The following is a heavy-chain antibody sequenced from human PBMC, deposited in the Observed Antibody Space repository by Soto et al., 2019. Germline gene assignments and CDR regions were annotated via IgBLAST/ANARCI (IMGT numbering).Heavy chain of an antibody. J-gene: IGHJ6*02. V-gene: IGHV3-33*01. CDR1: GFTFSSYG. CDR3: AREFGTVTVGDYYYGMDV. Sequence: LRLSCAASGFTFSSYGMHWVRQAPGKGLEWVAVIWYDGSNKYYADSVKGRFTISRDNSKNTLYLQMNSLRAEDTAVYYCAREFGTVTVGDYYYGMDVWGQGTTVTVSS. CDR2: IWYDGSNK. D-gene: IGHD4-4*01.